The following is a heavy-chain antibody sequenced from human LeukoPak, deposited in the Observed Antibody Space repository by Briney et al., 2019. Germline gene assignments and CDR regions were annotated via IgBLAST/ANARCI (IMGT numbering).Heavy chain of an antibody. CDR3: ARGGSTLHSAGGHDIEFYYYYYMDV. D-gene: IGHD3-9*01. CDR2: IYTSGTT. V-gene: IGHV4-4*07. Sequence: NPSETLSLTCTVSGGSFSTYYWSWIRQPAGKGLEWIGHIYTSGTTNYNPSLKSRVTMSIDTSKNQFSLKLSSVTAADTAIYYCARGGSTLHSAGGHDIEFYYYYYMDVWGKGTTVTISS. J-gene: IGHJ6*03. CDR1: GGSFSTYY.